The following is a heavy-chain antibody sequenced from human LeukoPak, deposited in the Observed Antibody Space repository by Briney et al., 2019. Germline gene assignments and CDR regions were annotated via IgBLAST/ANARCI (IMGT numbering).Heavy chain of an antibody. CDR1: GFTFSSYS. CDR2: ISSSSSYI. CDR3: ASGYYDSSGYPHY. J-gene: IGHJ4*02. V-gene: IGHV3-21*01. D-gene: IGHD3-22*01. Sequence: GGSLRLSCAASGFTFSSYSMNWVRQAPGKGLEWVSSISSSSSYIYYTDSVKGRFTISRDNAKNSLYLQMNSLRAEDTAVYYCASGYYDSSGYPHYWGRGTLVTVSS.